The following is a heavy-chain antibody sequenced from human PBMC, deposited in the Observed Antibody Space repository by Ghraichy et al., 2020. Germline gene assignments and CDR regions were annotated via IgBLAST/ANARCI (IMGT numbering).Heavy chain of an antibody. Sequence: SVKVSCKASGGTFSSYTISWVRQAPGQGLEWMGRIIPILGIANYAQKFQGRVTITADKSTSTAYMELSSLRSEDTAVYYCASNSASGWYEEVAGRDYWGQGTLVTVSS. J-gene: IGHJ4*02. D-gene: IGHD6-19*01. CDR3: ASNSASGWYEEVAGRDY. CDR1: GGTFSSYT. CDR2: IIPILGIA. V-gene: IGHV1-69*02.